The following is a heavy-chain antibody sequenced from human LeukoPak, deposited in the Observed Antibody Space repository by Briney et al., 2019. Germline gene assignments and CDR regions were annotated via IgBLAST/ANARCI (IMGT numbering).Heavy chain of an antibody. CDR3: ARGSHYYGSGSPPLA. CDR1: GGSISSGSYF. Sequence: PSQTLSLTCTVSGGSISSGSYFWSWIRQPAGKGLEWIGRIYTSGSTNYNPSLKSRVTISVDTSKNQFSLKLSSVTAADTAVYYCARGSHYYGSGSPPLAWGQGTLVTVSS. D-gene: IGHD3-10*01. CDR2: IYTSGST. J-gene: IGHJ4*02. V-gene: IGHV4-61*02.